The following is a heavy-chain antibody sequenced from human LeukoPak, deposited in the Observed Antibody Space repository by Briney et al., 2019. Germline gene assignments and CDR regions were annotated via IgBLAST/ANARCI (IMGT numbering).Heavy chain of an antibody. CDR2: IKQDGSEK. Sequence: QAGGSLRLSCAASGFTFSSHWMTWVRQAPGKGLEWVANIKQDGSEKYYMDSVKGRFTISRDNAKNSLYLQMNSLRAEDAAVYYCARVRFGDYWGQGTLVTVSS. CDR1: GFTFSSHW. V-gene: IGHV3-7*01. CDR3: ARVRFGDY. D-gene: IGHD3-10*01. J-gene: IGHJ4*02.